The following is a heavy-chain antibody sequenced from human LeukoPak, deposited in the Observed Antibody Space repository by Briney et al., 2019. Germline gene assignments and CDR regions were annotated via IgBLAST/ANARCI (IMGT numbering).Heavy chain of an antibody. CDR3: ARDPTYYDFWSGYSPYFDY. D-gene: IGHD3-3*01. V-gene: IGHV3-7*01. CDR1: GFTFSSYW. CDR2: IKQDGSEK. J-gene: IGHJ4*02. Sequence: PGGSLRLSCAASGFTFSSYWMSWVRQAPGKGLEGVAHIKQDGSEKYYVDSVKGRFTISRDNAKNSLYLQMNSLRAEDTAVYYCARDPTYYDFWSGYSPYFDYWGQGTLVTVSS.